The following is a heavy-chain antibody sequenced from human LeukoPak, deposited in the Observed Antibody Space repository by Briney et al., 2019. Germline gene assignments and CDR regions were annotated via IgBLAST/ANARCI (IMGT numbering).Heavy chain of an antibody. J-gene: IGHJ4*02. CDR2: IYYSESS. D-gene: IGHD6-13*01. Sequence: SETLSLTCTVSGGSLRSYYWAWIRQPPGKGLEWIGSIYYSESSDYNPSLKSRVTISVDTSKDQFSLKLSSVTAADTAVYYCARQSYSSSWYFFDHWGQGALVTVSS. CDR3: ARQSYSSSWYFFDH. CDR1: GGSLRSYY. V-gene: IGHV4-59*08.